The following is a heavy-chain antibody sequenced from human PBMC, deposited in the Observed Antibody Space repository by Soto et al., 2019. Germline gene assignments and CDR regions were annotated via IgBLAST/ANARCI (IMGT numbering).Heavy chain of an antibody. D-gene: IGHD3-3*01. CDR1: GGSISSYY. CDR3: AREGFHDFWSGYRNWIDP. V-gene: IGHV4-59*01. CDR2: IYYSGST. J-gene: IGHJ5*02. Sequence: SETLSLTCTVSGGSISSYYWSWIRQPPGKGLEWIGYIYYSGSTNYNPPLKSRVTISVDTSKNQFSLKLSSVTAADTAVYYCAREGFHDFWSGYRNWIDPWGQGTLVTVSS.